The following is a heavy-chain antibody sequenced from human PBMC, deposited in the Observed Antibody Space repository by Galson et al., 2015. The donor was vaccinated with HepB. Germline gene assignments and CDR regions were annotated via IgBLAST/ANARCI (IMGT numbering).Heavy chain of an antibody. J-gene: IGHJ4*02. D-gene: IGHD3-3*01. V-gene: IGHV3-7*05. CDR3: AKPPWTVFGVVSRKSYYFDH. CDR2: IKEDGSEK. CDR1: EFILSMYW. Sequence: SLRLSCAASEFILSMYWMNWVRQAPGKGLEWVANIKEDGSEKNYVDSVKGRFTIARDNAKNTLYLQMNSLRAEDTAVYYCAKPPWTVFGVVSRKSYYFDHWGRGTLVTVSS.